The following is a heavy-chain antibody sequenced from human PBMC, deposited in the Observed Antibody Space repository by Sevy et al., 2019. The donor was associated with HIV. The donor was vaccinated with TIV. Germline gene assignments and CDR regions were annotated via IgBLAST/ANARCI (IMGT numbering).Heavy chain of an antibody. CDR1: GFTFSDYA. J-gene: IGHJ3*01. CDR2: MNWKGDNT. D-gene: IGHD3-22*01. V-gene: IGHV3-20*04. CDR3: ARNTYYYDTTGYGAFDL. Sequence: GGSLRLSCAGSGFTFSDYAMSWVRQRPGQGLEWVSSMNWKGDNTGYANSLKGRFTISRDKANNSLYLDIESLRVEDTALYYCARNTYYYDTTGYGAFDLWGQGTLVTVSS.